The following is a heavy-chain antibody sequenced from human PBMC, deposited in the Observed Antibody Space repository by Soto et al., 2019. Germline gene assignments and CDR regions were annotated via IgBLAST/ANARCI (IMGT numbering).Heavy chain of an antibody. Sequence: PGGSLRLSCVVSGSTIDDYAIHWVRQVPGKGLEWVARISNDGSNEYYVDSVKGRFTISRDNSKNTLYLQMDSLRAKDTAVYYCAKGEVRGIIPSYFDYWGLGTLVTVSS. J-gene: IGHJ4*02. CDR1: GSTIDDYA. CDR2: ISNDGSNE. CDR3: AKGEVRGIIPSYFDY. V-gene: IGHV3-30*18. D-gene: IGHD3-10*01.